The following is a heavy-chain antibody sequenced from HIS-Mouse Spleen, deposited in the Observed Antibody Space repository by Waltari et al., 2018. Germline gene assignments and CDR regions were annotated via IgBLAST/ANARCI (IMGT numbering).Heavy chain of an antibody. CDR2: RYHSGST. CDR1: GYSLSSGYY. D-gene: IGHD3-16*01. V-gene: IGHV4-38-2*02. J-gene: IGHJ4*02. Sequence: QVQLQESGPGLVKPSETLSLTCTVSGYSLSSGYYWGWIRHPPGKGLEWIGSRYHSGSTYYNPSLKSRVTISVDTSKNQFSLKLSSVTAADTAVYYCARAGEARHFDYWGQGTLVTVSS. CDR3: ARAGEARHFDY.